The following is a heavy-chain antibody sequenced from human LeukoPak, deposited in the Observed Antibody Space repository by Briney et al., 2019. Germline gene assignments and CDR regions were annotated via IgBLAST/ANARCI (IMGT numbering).Heavy chain of an antibody. CDR1: GFTVSSNY. CDR2: IYSGGST. Sequence: GGSLRLSCAASGFTVSSNYMSWVRQAPGKGLEWVSVIYSGGSTYYADSVKGRFTISRDNSKNTLYLQVNSLRAEDTAVYYCARLYSYGQRYDYWGQGTLVTVSS. D-gene: IGHD5-18*01. J-gene: IGHJ4*02. CDR3: ARLYSYGQRYDY. V-gene: IGHV3-53*01.